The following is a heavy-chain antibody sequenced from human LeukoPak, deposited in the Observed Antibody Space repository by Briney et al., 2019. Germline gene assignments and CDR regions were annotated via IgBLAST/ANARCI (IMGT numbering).Heavy chain of an antibody. D-gene: IGHD2-21*02. V-gene: IGHV3-23*01. J-gene: IGHJ4*02. CDR3: TKGGHGDY. CDR1: GFPFSTFP. CDR2: LSGDGSDT. Sequence: GGSLRLSCQASGFPFSTFPMSWVRQAPGKGLEWVSTLSGDGSDTYYADSVKGRFTISRDTSKNTLFLQMNSLRADNTAIYYCTKGGHGDYWGQGTMVTVSS.